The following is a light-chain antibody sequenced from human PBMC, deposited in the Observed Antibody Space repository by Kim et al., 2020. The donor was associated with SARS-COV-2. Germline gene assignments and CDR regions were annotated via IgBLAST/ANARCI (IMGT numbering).Light chain of an antibody. CDR1: QSLVFSDGKTY. CDR2: KVS. J-gene: IGKJ4*01. CDR3: MYGTHWPPSFT. V-gene: IGKV2-30*01. Sequence: DVIMTQSPLSLPVTLGQPASISCRSSQSLVFSDGKTYLNWFHQWPGQSPRRLIYKVSNRDSGVPDRFSGSGSGTDFTLKISRVEAEDVGVYYCMYGTHWPPSFTFGGGTKVDIK.